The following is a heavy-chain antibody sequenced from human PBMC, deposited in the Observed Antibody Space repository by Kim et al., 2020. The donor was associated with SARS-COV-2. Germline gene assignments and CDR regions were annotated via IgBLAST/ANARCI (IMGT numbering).Heavy chain of an antibody. V-gene: IGHV4-59*01. CDR3: ARTIRSGYRLD. D-gene: IGHD5-18*01. J-gene: IGHJ4*02. Sequence: TNYNPSLESRVTISVDTSKNQFSLKLSSVTAADTAVYYCARTIRSGYRLDWGQGTLVTVSS. CDR2: T.